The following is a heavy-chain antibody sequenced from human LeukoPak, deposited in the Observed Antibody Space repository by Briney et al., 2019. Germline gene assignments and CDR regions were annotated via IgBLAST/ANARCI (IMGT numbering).Heavy chain of an antibody. CDR1: GYTFTGYY. CDR3: AREWSYGDYYDC. V-gene: IGHV1-2*06. CDR2: INPNGGGT. D-gene: IGHD4-17*01. Sequence: ASVKVSCKASGYTFTGYYMHWVRQAPGQGLEWMGRINPNGGGTNYAQKFQGRVTMTRDTSITTAYMELSRLRSDDTAVYYCAREWSYGDYYDCWGQGTLVTVSS. J-gene: IGHJ4*02.